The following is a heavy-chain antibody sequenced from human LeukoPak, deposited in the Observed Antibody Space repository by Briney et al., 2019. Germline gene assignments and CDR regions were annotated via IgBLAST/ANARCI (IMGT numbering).Heavy chain of an antibody. CDR3: ARAIVTPSGYVWYFDL. V-gene: IGHV4-59*01. J-gene: IGHJ2*01. D-gene: IGHD3-3*01. Sequence: SETLSLTCTVSGGSISSYYWSGIRQPPGKGLEWIGYIYYSGSTNYNPSLKSRVTISVDTSKNQFSLKLSSVTAADTAVYYCARAIVTPSGYVWYFDLWGRGTLVTVSS. CDR2: IYYSGST. CDR1: GGSISSYY.